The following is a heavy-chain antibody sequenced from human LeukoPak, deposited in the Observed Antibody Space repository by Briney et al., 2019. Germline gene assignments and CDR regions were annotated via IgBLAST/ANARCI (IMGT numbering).Heavy chain of an antibody. Sequence: SETLSLTCTVSGGSISSSSYYWGWIRQPPGKGLEWIGEIYHSGSTNYNPSLKSRVTISVDKSKNQFSLKLSSVTAADTAVYYCARVYGDYEGVYDYWGQGTLVTVSS. D-gene: IGHD4-17*01. CDR3: ARVYGDYEGVYDY. V-gene: IGHV4-39*07. CDR1: GGSISSSSYY. CDR2: IYHSGST. J-gene: IGHJ4*02.